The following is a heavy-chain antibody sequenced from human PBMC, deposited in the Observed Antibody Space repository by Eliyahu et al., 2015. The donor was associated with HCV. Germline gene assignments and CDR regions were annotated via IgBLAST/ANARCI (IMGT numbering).Heavy chain of an antibody. V-gene: IGHV3-23*01. CDR3: AKYGSTRGRPGKAYYYYGMDV. CDR2: ISGSGGST. D-gene: IGHD1-14*01. Sequence: EVQLLESGGGLVQPGGSLRLSCAASGFTFSSXAMSWVRQAPGKGLXWVSAISGSGGSTYYADSVKGRFTISRDNSKNTLYLQMNSLRAEDTAVYYCAKYGSTRGRPGKAYYYYGMDVWGQGTTVTVSS. J-gene: IGHJ6*02. CDR1: GFTFSSXA.